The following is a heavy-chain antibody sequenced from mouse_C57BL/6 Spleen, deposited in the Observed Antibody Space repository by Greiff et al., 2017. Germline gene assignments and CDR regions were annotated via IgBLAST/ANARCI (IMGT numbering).Heavy chain of an antibody. CDR3: ARWMVTTRYYAMDY. Sequence: QVQLQQSGAELAKPGASVKLSCKASGYTFTSYWMHWVKQRPGQGLEWIGYINPSSGYTKYNQKFKDKATLTEDKSSSTAYMQLSSLTYEDSAVYYCARWMVTTRYYAMDYWGQGTSVTVSS. V-gene: IGHV1-7*01. CDR1: GYTFTSYW. D-gene: IGHD2-2*01. CDR2: INPSSGYT. J-gene: IGHJ4*01.